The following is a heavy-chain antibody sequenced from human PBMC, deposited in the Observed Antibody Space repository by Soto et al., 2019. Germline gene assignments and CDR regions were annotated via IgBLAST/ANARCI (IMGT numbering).Heavy chain of an antibody. CDR1: GYTFTSYG. CDR3: ARGGPLRRAEAGPRWFAP. D-gene: IGHD6-13*01. J-gene: IGHJ5*02. CDR2: ISAYNGNT. V-gene: IGHV1-18*04. Sequence: ASVKVSCKASGYTFTSYGISWVRQAPGQGLEWMGCISAYNGNTNYAQKLQGRVTMTTDTYTSTAYMELRSLRSDDTAVYYCARGGPLRRAEAGPRWFAPWGQGTLVTVSS.